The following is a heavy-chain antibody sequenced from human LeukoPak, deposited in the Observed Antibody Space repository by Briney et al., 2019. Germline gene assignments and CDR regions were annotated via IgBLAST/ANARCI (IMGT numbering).Heavy chain of an antibody. J-gene: IGHJ4*02. Sequence: SETLSLTCAVSGGSISSGGYSWSWIRQPPGKGLERIGYIYHSGSTYYNPSLKSRVTISVDRSKNQFSLKLSSVTAADTAVYYCARHWGRDSSRQYYFNYWGQGTLVTVSS. CDR2: IYHSGST. D-gene: IGHD6-13*01. CDR3: ARHWGRDSSRQYYFNY. V-gene: IGHV4-30-2*01. CDR1: GGSISSGGYS.